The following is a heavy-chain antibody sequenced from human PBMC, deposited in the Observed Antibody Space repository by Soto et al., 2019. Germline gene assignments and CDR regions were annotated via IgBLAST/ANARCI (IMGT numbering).Heavy chain of an antibody. CDR3: ARDRDGYNRNAFDI. D-gene: IGHD1-1*01. V-gene: IGHV4-61*01. Sequence: SETLSLTCTVSGGSVSSGSYYWSWIRQPPGKGLEWIGYIYYSRSTNYNPSLKSRVTISVDTSKNQFSLKLSSVTAADTAVYYCARDRDGYNRNAFDIWGQGTMVTVSS. CDR1: GGSVSSGSYY. CDR2: IYYSRST. J-gene: IGHJ3*02.